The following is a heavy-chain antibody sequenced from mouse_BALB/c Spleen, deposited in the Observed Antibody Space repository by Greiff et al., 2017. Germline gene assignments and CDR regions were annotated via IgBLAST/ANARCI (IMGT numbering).Heavy chain of an antibody. CDR2: IWSGGST. D-gene: IGHD1-1*01. J-gene: IGHJ1*01. CDR1: GFSLTSYG. V-gene: IGHV2-2*02. Sequence: VKVVESGPGLVQPSQSLSITCTVSGFSLTSYGVHWVRQSPGKGLEWLGVIWSGGSTDYNAAFISRLSISKDNSKSQVFFKMNSLQANDTAIYYCARKVDLYWYFDVWGAGTTVTVSS. CDR3: ARKVDLYWYFDV.